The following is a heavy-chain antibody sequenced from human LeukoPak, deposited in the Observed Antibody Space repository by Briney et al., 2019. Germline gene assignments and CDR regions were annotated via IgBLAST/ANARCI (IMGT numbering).Heavy chain of an antibody. V-gene: IGHV3-21*01. Sequence: PGRSLRLSCAASGFTFSSYSMNWVRQAPGKGLEWVSSISSSSSYIYYADSVKGRFTISRDNAKNSLYLQMNSLRAEDTAVYYCARDEDSKYPRRRAFDIWGQGTMVTVSS. D-gene: IGHD2-2*01. J-gene: IGHJ3*02. CDR2: ISSSSSYI. CDR3: ARDEDSKYPRRRAFDI. CDR1: GFTFSSYS.